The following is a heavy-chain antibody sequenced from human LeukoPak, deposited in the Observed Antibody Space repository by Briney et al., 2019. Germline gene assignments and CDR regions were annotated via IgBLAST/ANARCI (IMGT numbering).Heavy chain of an antibody. V-gene: IGHV4-59*01. CDR3: ARGGTRLYTSGSLDY. CDR1: GDSISIYY. Sequence: PSETLSLTCSVSGDSISIYYWSWIRQPPGKGLQWIGYINYSGSTNYNPSLKSRVTVSVDTSKNQFSLELSSVTAADTPVYSCARGGTRLYTSGSLDYWGQGILVTVSS. CDR2: INYSGST. D-gene: IGHD6-25*01. J-gene: IGHJ4*02.